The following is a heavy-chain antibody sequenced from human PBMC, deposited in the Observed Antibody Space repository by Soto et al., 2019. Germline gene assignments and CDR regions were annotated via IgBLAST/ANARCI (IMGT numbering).Heavy chain of an antibody. CDR1: GFRFSNYA. CDR3: AKDFIPMNGVYDASHI. V-gene: IGHV3-23*01. D-gene: IGHD2-8*01. Sequence: EVQLLESGGGLVQPGGSLEISCGASGFRFSNYAMSWVRQAPGKGPEWVSSVGGSNSDTDYADSVKGRFTISRDNSKNTLYLQMNSLRAEDTAIYFCAKDFIPMNGVYDASHIWGQGTTVTVSS. CDR2: VGGSNSDT. J-gene: IGHJ3*02.